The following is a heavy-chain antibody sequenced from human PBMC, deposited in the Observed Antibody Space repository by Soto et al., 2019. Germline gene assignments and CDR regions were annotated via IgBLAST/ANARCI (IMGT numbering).Heavy chain of an antibody. D-gene: IGHD3-9*01. J-gene: IGHJ4*02. CDR3: ARANFDI. CDR1: GFTLNNLW. CDR2: IKPDGSEN. Sequence: EVQLVESGGGLVQPGGSLRLSCAPSGFTLNNLWTSWVRQAPGKGLEWVANIKPDGSENSYVDSVKGRFTISRDNAKNSLYLQMNNLRAEDTAVYYCARANFDIRGQGTLVTVSS. V-gene: IGHV3-7*04.